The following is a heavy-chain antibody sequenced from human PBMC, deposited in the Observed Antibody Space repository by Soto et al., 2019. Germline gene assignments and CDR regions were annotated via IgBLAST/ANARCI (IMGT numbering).Heavy chain of an antibody. CDR3: ARLAPAFVY. CDR1: GGSISSSSYY. Sequence: LSETLSLTCTVSGGSISSSSYYWGWIRQPPGKGLERIGSIYYSGSTYYNPSLKSRVTISVDTSKNQFSLKLSSVTAADTAVYYCARLAPAFVYSGQGTLLSVFS. J-gene: IGHJ4*02. V-gene: IGHV4-39*01. CDR2: IYYSGST.